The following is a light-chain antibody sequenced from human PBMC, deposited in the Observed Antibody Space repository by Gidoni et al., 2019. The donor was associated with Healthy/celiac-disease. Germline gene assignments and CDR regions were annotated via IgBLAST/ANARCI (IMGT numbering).Light chain of an antibody. CDR3: QQYNSYSPFA. J-gene: IGKJ1*01. V-gene: IGKV1-5*03. CDR2: NAS. CDR1: QSISSW. Sequence: DIQMTQSPSTLSASVGDRVTITCRASQSISSWLAWYQQKPGKAPKLLIYNASSVESGVPSRFSGSGSGTEFTLTISSLQPDDFATYYFQQYNSYSPFAFGQGTKVESK.